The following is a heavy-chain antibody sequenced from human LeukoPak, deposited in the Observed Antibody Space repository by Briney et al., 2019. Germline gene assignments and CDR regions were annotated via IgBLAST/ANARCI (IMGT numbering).Heavy chain of an antibody. CDR1: GGSISSYY. J-gene: IGHJ4*02. V-gene: IGHV4-4*07. CDR3: ARDPYCSGGSCYLDY. Sequence: SETLSLTCTVSGGSISSYYWSWIRQPAGKGLEWIGRIYTSGSTNYNPSLKSRVTMSVDTSKNQFSLKLSSVTAADTAVYYCARDPYCSGGSCYLDYWGQGTLVTVSS. CDR2: IYTSGST. D-gene: IGHD2-15*01.